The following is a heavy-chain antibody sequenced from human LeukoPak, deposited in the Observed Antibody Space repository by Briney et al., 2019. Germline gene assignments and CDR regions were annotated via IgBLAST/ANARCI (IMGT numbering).Heavy chain of an antibody. CDR2: IIPIFGTA. V-gene: IGHV1-69*13. CDR1: GYTFTSYG. J-gene: IGHJ6*03. CDR3: ARAMVRGVFYYYYMDV. D-gene: IGHD3-10*01. Sequence: SVKVSCKASGYTFTSYGISWVRQAPGQGLEWMGGIIPIFGTANYAQKFQGRVTITADESTSTAYMELSSLRSEDTAVYYCARAMVRGVFYYYYMDVWGKGTTVTISS.